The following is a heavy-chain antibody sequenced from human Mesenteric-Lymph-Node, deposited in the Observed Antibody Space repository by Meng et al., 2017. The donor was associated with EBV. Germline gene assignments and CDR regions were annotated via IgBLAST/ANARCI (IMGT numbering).Heavy chain of an antibody. CDR3: ARVNGVAVTDY. CDR1: GYSFSSYG. CDR2: ISGYNGNS. D-gene: IGHD6-19*01. J-gene: IGHJ4*02. Sequence: VQLGQSGPEGKKPGASVKVSCKASGYSFSSYGMSWVRQAPGQGLEWMGRISGYNGNSNLAQRFQDRFTMTIDTSTSTAYLEIRSLRSDDTAVYYCARVNGVAVTDYWGQGTLVTVSS. V-gene: IGHV1-18*01.